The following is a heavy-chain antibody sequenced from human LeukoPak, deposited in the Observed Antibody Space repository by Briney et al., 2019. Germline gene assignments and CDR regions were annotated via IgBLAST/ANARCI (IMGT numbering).Heavy chain of an antibody. CDR1: EFSIGSSW. Sequence: GGSLRLSCAVSEFSIGSSWMSWFRQTPGKGLEGLADMNEDGRGTYYVDSVKGRFTVSRDNAQDPVYLQMNSLRVEKTRVYSGASGPAWGRIENWGQGNLVTVSS. V-gene: IGHV3-7*01. J-gene: IGHJ1*01. CDR3: ASGPAWGRIEN. CDR2: MNEDGRGT. D-gene: IGHD7-27*01.